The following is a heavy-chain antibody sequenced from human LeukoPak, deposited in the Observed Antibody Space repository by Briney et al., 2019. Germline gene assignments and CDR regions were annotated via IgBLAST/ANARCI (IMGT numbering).Heavy chain of an antibody. CDR1: GYSFTSYW. V-gene: IGHV5-51*01. Sequence: GESLKISCKGSGYSFTSYWIGWVRQMPGKGLEWMGIIYPGDSDTRYSPSFQGRVTISADKSISTAYLQWSSLKASDTAMYYCARRLISSGYYFDYRGQGTLVTVSS. CDR3: ARRLISSGYYFDY. D-gene: IGHD3-22*01. J-gene: IGHJ4*02. CDR2: IYPGDSDT.